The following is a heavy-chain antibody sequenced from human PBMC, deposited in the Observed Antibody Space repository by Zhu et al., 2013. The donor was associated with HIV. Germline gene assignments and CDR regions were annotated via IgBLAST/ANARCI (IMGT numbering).Heavy chain of an antibody. CDR3: ARGLFSNYGDYHMDV. CDR2: INHSGST. J-gene: IGHJ6*03. CDR1: GGSFSGYY. D-gene: IGHD4-4*01. V-gene: IGHV4-34*01. Sequence: QVQLQQWGAGLLKPSETLSLTCAVYGGSFSGYYWSWIRQPPGKGLEWIGEINHSGSTNYNPSLKSRVTISVDTSKNQFSLKLSSVTAADTAVYYCARGLFSNYGDYHMDVWGKGPRSPSP.